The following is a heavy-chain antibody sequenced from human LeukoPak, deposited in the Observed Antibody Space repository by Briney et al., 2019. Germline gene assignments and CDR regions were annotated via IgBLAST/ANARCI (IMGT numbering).Heavy chain of an antibody. CDR2: ISAYNGKT. CDR1: GYTFTSYG. Sequence: GASVKVSCKASGYTFTSYGISWVRQAPGQGLEWMGWISAYNGKTNYAQKLQGRVTMTTDTSTSTAYMELRSLRSDDTAVYYCARRYYYGSGSFYYFDYWGQGTLVTVSS. V-gene: IGHV1-18*01. CDR3: ARRYYYGSGSFYYFDY. D-gene: IGHD3-10*01. J-gene: IGHJ4*02.